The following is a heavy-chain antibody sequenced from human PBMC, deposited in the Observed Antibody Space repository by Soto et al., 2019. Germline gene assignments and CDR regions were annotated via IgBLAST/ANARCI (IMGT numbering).Heavy chain of an antibody. CDR2: IYYSGST. J-gene: IGHJ4*02. D-gene: IGHD4-17*01. V-gene: IGHV4-31*03. Sequence: SETLSLTCTVSGGSISSGGYYWSWIRQHPGKGLEWIGCIYYSGSTYYNPSLKSRVTISVDTSKNQFSLKLSSVTAADTAVYYCASTLYGDYIYYFDYWGQGTLVTVSS. CDR1: GGSISSGGYY. CDR3: ASTLYGDYIYYFDY.